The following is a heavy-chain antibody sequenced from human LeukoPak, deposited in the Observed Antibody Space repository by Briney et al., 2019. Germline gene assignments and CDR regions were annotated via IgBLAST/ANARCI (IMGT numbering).Heavy chain of an antibody. D-gene: IGHD3-10*01. V-gene: IGHV3-66*01. Sequence: PGGSLRLSCAASGFTVSNNYMSWVRQALGKGLEWVSVIYSGGNTYYTDSVKGRFTISRDNSKNTLYLQLNSLRAEDTAVYYCVRETGCGELFPYAFDSWGQGTLVTAS. CDR2: IYSGGNT. J-gene: IGHJ4*02. CDR3: VRETGCGELFPYAFDS. CDR1: GFTVSNNY.